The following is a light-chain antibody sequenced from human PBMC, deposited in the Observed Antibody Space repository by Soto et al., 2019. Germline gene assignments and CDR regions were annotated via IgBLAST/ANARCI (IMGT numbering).Light chain of an antibody. CDR3: QQYNDWPWT. Sequence: EIVMTQSPGTLSLSPGERATLSCRASQSVSYYLAWYQQKPGQAPRLLIYAASSRATGIPDRFSGGGSGTDFTLTISRLEPEDFAVYYCQQYNDWPWTFGQGTKVDI. J-gene: IGKJ1*01. V-gene: IGKV3D-15*01. CDR1: QSVSYY. CDR2: AAS.